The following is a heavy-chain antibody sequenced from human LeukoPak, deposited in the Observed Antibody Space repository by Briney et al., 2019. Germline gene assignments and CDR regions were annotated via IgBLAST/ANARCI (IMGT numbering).Heavy chain of an antibody. J-gene: IGHJ4*02. CDR3: ARKGGRYYDSSGYYYAN. Sequence: SETLSLTCAVYGGSFSGYYWSWIRQPPGKGLEWIGEINHSGSTNYNPSLKSRVTISVDTSKNQFSLKLSSVTAADTAVYYCARKGGRYYDSSGYYYANWGQGTLVTVSS. D-gene: IGHD3-22*01. V-gene: IGHV4-34*01. CDR1: GGSFSGYY. CDR2: INHSGST.